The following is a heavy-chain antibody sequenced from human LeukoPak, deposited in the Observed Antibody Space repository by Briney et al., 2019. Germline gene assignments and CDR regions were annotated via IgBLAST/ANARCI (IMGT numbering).Heavy chain of an antibody. V-gene: IGHV4-59*01. CDR3: AGASFYYDSTGYYAY. Sequence: SETLSLTCTVSSGSISSYYWSWIRQPPGKGLEWIGYIYYSGITNYNPSLKSRVTISVDTSKNQFSLKLSSVTAADTAVYYCAGASFYYDSTGYYAYWGQGTLVTVSS. J-gene: IGHJ4*02. CDR1: SGSISSYY. CDR2: IYYSGIT. D-gene: IGHD3-22*01.